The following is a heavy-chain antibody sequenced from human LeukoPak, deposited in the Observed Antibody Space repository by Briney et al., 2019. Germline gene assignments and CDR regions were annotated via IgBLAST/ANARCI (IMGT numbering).Heavy chain of an antibody. CDR2: IYSGGST. Sequence: EGSLRLSCAASGFTVSSNYMSWVRQAPGKGLEWVSIIYSGGSTYYADSVKGRFTISRDNSKNTLYLQMNSLRAEDTAVYYCARALTNYDILTGYEFFSYYGMDVWGQGTTVTVSS. CDR3: ARALTNYDILTGYEFFSYYGMDV. V-gene: IGHV3-53*01. J-gene: IGHJ6*02. CDR1: GFTVSSNY. D-gene: IGHD3-9*01.